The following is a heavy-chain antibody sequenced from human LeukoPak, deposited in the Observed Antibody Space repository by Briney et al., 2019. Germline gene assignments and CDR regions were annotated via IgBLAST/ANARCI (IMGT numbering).Heavy chain of an antibody. CDR3: ARVTYDFWSGYPTHLDY. J-gene: IGHJ4*02. CDR2: IYYSGST. Sequence: SETLSLTCTVSGGSISSTTYYWGWIRQPPGKGLEWIGSIYYSGSTYYNPSLKSRVTISVDTSKNQFSLKLSSVTAADTAVYYCARVTYDFWSGYPTHLDYWGQGTLVTVSS. D-gene: IGHD3-3*01. CDR1: GGSISSTTYY. V-gene: IGHV4-39*07.